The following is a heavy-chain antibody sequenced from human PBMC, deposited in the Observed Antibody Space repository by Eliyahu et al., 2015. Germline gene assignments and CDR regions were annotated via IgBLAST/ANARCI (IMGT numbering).Heavy chain of an antibody. Sequence: EVQLVESGGGLVQPGRSLRLXCAASGFXFGXYAMNWIRQAPGKGLEWVGLIRSKAYGGTREYAAPVKGRFTISRDDSKSIAYLQMNGLKTEDTAVYYCGREGGSSWYPGYFDHWGQGTLVTVSS. J-gene: IGHJ4*02. CDR2: IRSKAYGGTR. CDR3: GREGGSSWYPGYFDH. CDR1: GFXFGXYA. D-gene: IGHD6-13*01. V-gene: IGHV3-49*03.